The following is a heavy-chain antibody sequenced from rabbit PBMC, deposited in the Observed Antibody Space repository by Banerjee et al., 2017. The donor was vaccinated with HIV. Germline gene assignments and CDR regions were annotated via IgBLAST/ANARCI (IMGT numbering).Heavy chain of an antibody. J-gene: IGHJ4*01. D-gene: IGHD6-1*01. CDR2: IYDGDGST. CDR3: ARGLTLVDL. CDR1: GFSFSSDYD. V-gene: IGHV1S40*01. Sequence: QSLEESGGDLVKPGASLTLTCTASGFSFSSDYDMCWVRQAPGKGLEWIACIYDGDGSTYYASWAKGRFTISKTSSTTMTLQMTSLTAADTATYFCARGLTLVDLWGPGTLVTVS.